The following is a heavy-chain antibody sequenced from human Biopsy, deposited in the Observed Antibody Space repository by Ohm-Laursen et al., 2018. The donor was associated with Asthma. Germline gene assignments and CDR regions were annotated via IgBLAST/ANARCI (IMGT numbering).Heavy chain of an antibody. D-gene: IGHD3-9*01. CDR1: GYSFSNYW. CDR3: ARRIYDIWTGSHHWYFDL. CDR2: IYPRDSGT. Sequence: GESLKISCKGSGYSFSNYWIGWVRQMPGKGLEWMGIIYPRDSGTRYSPSSQGQFTMSSDKSISTAYLQWSSLKASDTAMYYCARRIYDIWTGSHHWYFDLWGRGTLVTVSS. V-gene: IGHV5-51*01. J-gene: IGHJ2*01.